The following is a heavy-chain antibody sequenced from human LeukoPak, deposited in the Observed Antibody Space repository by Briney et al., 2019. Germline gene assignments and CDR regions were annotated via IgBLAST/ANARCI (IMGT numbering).Heavy chain of an antibody. CDR1: GYTLTELS. J-gene: IGHJ4*02. CDR2: FDPEDGET. CDR3: ATGGWFGDNFDY. V-gene: IGHV1-24*01. Sequence: PSASVKVSCKVSGYTLTELSMHWVRQAPGKGREWRGGFDPEDGETIYAQKFQGRVTMTEDTSTDTAYMELSSLRSEDTAVYYCATGGWFGDNFDYWGQGTLVTVSS. D-gene: IGHD3-10*01.